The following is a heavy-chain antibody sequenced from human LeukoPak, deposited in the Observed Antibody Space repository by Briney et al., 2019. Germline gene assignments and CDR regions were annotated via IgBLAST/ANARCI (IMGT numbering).Heavy chain of an antibody. CDR1: GYTFTNYA. CDR3: ARDPPYDFWSGYSDY. D-gene: IGHD3-3*01. J-gene: IGHJ4*02. Sequence: ASVKVSCKASGYTFTNYAVHWVRQAPGQRLEWMGWINAGNGNTKYSQKFQGRVTITRDTSASTAYMELSSLRSEDTAVYYCARDPPYDFWSGYSDYWGQGTLVTVSS. CDR2: INAGNGNT. V-gene: IGHV1-3*01.